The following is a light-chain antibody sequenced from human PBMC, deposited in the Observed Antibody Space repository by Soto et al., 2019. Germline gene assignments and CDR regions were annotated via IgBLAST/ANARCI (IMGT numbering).Light chain of an antibody. Sequence: QSVLTQPASVSGSPGQSITISCTGTSSDIGNYAFVSWYQQVPGTAPKAMIYEVSSRPSGVSNRFSGSKSGNTASLTISVLQAEDEAYYYCSSYTTSTSFILFGGGTKVTVL. CDR3: SSYTTSTSFIL. V-gene: IGLV2-14*01. CDR1: SSDIGNYAF. CDR2: EVS. J-gene: IGLJ2*01.